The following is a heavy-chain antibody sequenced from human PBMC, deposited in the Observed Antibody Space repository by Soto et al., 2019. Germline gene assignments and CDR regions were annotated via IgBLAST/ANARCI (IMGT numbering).Heavy chain of an antibody. Sequence: SVKVSCKASGGTFSSYAISWVRQAPGQGLEWMGGIIPIFGTAIYAQKFQGRVTMTEDTSTDTAYMELRSLTSEDTAVYYCATGNLQMGAKFEYWGQGTLVTVSS. V-gene: IGHV1-69*06. J-gene: IGHJ4*02. D-gene: IGHD1-26*01. CDR3: ATGNLQMGAKFEY. CDR2: IIPIFGTA. CDR1: GGTFSSYA.